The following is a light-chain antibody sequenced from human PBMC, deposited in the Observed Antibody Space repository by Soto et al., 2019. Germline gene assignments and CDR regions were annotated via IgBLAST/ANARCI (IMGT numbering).Light chain of an antibody. CDR3: QQRSNWGPLS. V-gene: IGKV3-11*01. CDR2: DAS. CDR1: QSVSSY. J-gene: IGKJ4*01. Sequence: EIVLTQSPATLSLSPGERATLSCRASQSVSSYLAWYRQKPGQAPRLLSYDASNRATGIPARFSVSGSGTDFTLPISSLEPEDFAVYYCQQRSNWGPLSFGGGTKVEIK.